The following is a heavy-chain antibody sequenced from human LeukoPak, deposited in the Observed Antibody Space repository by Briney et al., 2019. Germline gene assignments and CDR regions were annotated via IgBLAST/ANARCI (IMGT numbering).Heavy chain of an antibody. CDR3: ARVGDGTFDY. CDR1: GGTFSSYA. J-gene: IGHJ4*02. D-gene: IGHD3-10*01. Sequence: GASVKVSCKASGGTFSSYAISWVRQAPGQGLEWMGIINPSGGSTSYAQKFQGRVTMTRDTSTSTVYMELSSLRSEDTAVYYCARVGDGTFDYWGQGTLVTVSS. V-gene: IGHV1-46*01. CDR2: INPSGGST.